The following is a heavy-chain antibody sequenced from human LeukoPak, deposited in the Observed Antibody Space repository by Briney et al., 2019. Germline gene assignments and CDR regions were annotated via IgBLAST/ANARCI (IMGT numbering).Heavy chain of an antibody. V-gene: IGHV1-8*01. CDR2: MKPDSGDT. J-gene: IGHJ6*03. Sequence: ASVKVSCKASGYTFTSYDINWVRQATGQGLEWMGWMKPDSGDTGYAQKFQGRVTITADESTSTAYMELSSLRSEDTAVYYCARGPTVLRYFDLVGYYYYYMDVWGKGTTVTISS. D-gene: IGHD3-9*01. CDR1: GYTFTSYD. CDR3: ARGPTVLRYFDLVGYYYYYMDV.